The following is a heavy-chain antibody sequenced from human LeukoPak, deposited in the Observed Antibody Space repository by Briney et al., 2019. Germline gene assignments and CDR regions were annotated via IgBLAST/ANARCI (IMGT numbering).Heavy chain of an antibody. CDR1: GYSFTNYW. CDR3: ARQSGYSGYDAFDY. Sequence: GESLKISCKGSGYSFTNYWIGWVRQMPGRGLEWMGIIYPGDSDTRYSPSFQGQVTISADKSIGTAYLQWSSLKASDTAIYYCARQSGYSGYDAFDYWGQGTLVTVSS. V-gene: IGHV5-51*01. J-gene: IGHJ4*02. CDR2: IYPGDSDT. D-gene: IGHD5-12*01.